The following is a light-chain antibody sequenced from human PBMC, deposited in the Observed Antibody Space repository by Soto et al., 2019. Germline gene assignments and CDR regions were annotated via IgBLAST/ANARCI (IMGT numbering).Light chain of an antibody. CDR3: AAWGDSLNGYV. CDR1: SSKIGSNS. J-gene: IGLJ1*01. CDR2: SND. V-gene: IGLV1-44*01. Sequence: QSALAQPPAASGTPGQRVTISCSGSSSKIGSNSVNWYQQLPGTAPKLLIYSNDRRPSGVPDRFSGSKSGTSASLAISGLQSEDEADCYCAAWGDSLNGYVFGTGPKVTVL.